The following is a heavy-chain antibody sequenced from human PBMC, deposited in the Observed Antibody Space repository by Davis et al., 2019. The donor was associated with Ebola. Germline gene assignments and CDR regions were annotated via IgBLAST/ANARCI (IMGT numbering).Heavy chain of an antibody. CDR2: INPSGGST. J-gene: IGHJ6*03. Sequence: ASVKVSCKASGYTFTSYYMHWVRQAPGQGLEWMGIINPSGGSTSYAQKFQGRVTMTRDTSTSTVYMELSSLRSEDTAVYYCARGGLHPSGYYYYMDVWGKGTTVTVSS. D-gene: IGHD2-15*01. V-gene: IGHV1-46*01. CDR1: GYTFTSYY. CDR3: ARGGLHPSGYYYYMDV.